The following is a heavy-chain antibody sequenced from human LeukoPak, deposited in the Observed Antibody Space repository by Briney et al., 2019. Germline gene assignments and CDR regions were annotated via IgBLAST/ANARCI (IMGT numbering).Heavy chain of an antibody. Sequence: GSLRLSCAASGFTFSDYYMSWIRQAPGKGLEWVSYISSSSSYTNYADSVKGRFTISRDNAKNSLYLQMNSLRAEDTAVYYCASMTTVTKYFQHWGQGTLVTVSS. V-gene: IGHV3-11*06. J-gene: IGHJ1*01. CDR2: ISSSSSYT. CDR3: ASMTTVTKYFQH. D-gene: IGHD4-17*01. CDR1: GFTFSDYY.